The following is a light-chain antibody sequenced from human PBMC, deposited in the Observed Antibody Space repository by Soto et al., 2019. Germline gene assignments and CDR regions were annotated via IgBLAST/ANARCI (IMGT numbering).Light chain of an antibody. CDR3: QQISSYPLT. CDR1: QTVRNNY. Sequence: VLTQSPFTLSLSPGERATLSCRASQTVRNNYLAWYQQKPGQAPRLLIYAASSRATGIPDRFSGGGSGTDFTLTISRLQPEDFAVYYCQQISSYPLTFGGGTKVDIK. J-gene: IGKJ4*01. V-gene: IGKV3-20*01. CDR2: AAS.